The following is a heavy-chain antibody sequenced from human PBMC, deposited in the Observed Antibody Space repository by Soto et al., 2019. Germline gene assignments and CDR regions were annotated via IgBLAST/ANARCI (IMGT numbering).Heavy chain of an antibody. CDR3: TSPNDYGDYYYYYMDV. CDR1: GFTFSGSA. D-gene: IGHD4-17*01. CDR2: IRSKANSYAT. J-gene: IGHJ6*03. V-gene: IGHV3-73*01. Sequence: EVQLVESGGGLVQPGGSLKLSCAASGFTFSGSAMHWVRQASGKGLEWVGRIRSKANSYATAYAASVKGRFTISRDDSKNTAYLQMNSLKTEDTAVYYCTSPNDYGDYYYYYMDVWGKGTTVTVSS.